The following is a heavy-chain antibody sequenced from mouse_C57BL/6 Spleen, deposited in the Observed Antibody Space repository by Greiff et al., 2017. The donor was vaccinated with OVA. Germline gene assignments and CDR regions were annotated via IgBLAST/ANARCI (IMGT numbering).Heavy chain of an antibody. J-gene: IGHJ1*03. Sequence: EVKLMESGPELVKPGASVKISCKASGYSFTDYNMNWVKQSNGKSLEWIGVINPNYGTTSYNQKFKGKATLTVDQSSSTAYMQLNSLTSEDSAVYYCARGGLRRDYWYFDVWGTGTTVTVAS. CDR2: INPNYGTT. CDR3: ARGGLRRDYWYFDV. CDR1: GYSFTDYN. V-gene: IGHV1-39*01. D-gene: IGHD2-4*01.